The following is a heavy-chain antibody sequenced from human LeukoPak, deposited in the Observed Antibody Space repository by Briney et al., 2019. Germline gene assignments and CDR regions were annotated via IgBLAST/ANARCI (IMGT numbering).Heavy chain of an antibody. CDR3: ARDPGERYFDWLLDDY. CDR2: INPSGGST. D-gene: IGHD3-9*01. CDR1: GYTFTSYY. J-gene: IGHJ4*02. Sequence: ASVKVSCKASGYTFTSYYMHWVRQAPGQGLEWMGIINPSGGSTSYAQKFQGRVTMTRDTSTSTVYMELSSLRSEDTAVYYCARDPGERYFDWLLDDYWGQGTLVTVSS. V-gene: IGHV1-46*01.